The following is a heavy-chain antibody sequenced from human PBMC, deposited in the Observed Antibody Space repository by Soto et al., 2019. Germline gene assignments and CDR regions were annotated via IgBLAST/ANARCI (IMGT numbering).Heavy chain of an antibody. CDR3: ASPSEGAAAGTSGVWFDP. Sequence: QVQLVQSGAEVKKPGSSVKVSCKASGGTFSSYAISWVRQAPGQGLEWMGGIITIFGTANYAQKFQGRVTITADESTSTAYMELSRLRSEDTAVYYCASPSEGAAAGTSGVWFDPWGQGTLVTVSS. V-gene: IGHV1-69*01. D-gene: IGHD6-13*01. CDR2: IITIFGTA. J-gene: IGHJ5*02. CDR1: GGTFSSYA.